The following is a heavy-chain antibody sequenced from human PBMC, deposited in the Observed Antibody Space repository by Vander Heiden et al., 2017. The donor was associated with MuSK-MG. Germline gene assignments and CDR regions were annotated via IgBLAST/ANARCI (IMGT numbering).Heavy chain of an antibody. V-gene: IGHV1-18*01. D-gene: IGHD3-3*01. J-gene: IGHJ4*02. CDR1: GYTFTSYG. CDR3: ARDVRDLRFLEWLVWVY. Sequence: QVQLVQSGAEVKKPGASVKVSCKASGYTFTSYGISWVRQAPGQGLEWMGWISAYNGNTNYAQKLQGRVTMTTDTSTSTAYMELRSLRSDDTAVYYCARDVRDLRFLEWLVWVYWGQGTLVTVSS. CDR2: ISAYNGNT.